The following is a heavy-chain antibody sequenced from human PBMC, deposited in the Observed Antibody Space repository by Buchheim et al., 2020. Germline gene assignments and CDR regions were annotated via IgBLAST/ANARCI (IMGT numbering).Heavy chain of an antibody. CDR1: GGSISSGDYY. CDR2: IYYSGST. D-gene: IGHD5-12*01. V-gene: IGHV4-30-4*01. J-gene: IGHJ6*02. CDR3: ARYSGYDSGYYGMDV. Sequence: QVQLQESCPGLVKPSQTLSLTCSVSGGSISSGDYYWSWIRHPPGKGLEWIGFIYYSGSTYYNPSLKCRVTISVNTSKNPLSLKLGSVTAADTAVYYCARYSGYDSGYYGMDVWGQGTT.